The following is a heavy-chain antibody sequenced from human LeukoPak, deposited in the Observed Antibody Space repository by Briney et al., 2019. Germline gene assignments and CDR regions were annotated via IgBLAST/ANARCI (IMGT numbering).Heavy chain of an antibody. V-gene: IGHV3-23*01. CDR3: AKDLRYYFDY. CDR2: ISGSGGST. Sequence: GGSLRLSCAAPGFTFSSYAMSWVRQAPGKGLEWVSAISGSGGSTYYADSVKGRLTISRDNSKNTLYLQMNSLRAEDTAVYYCAKDLRYYFDYWGQGTLVTVSS. CDR1: GFTFSSYA. J-gene: IGHJ4*02.